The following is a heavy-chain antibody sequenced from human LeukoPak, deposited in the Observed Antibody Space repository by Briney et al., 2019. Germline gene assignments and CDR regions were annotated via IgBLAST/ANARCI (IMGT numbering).Heavy chain of an antibody. V-gene: IGHV3-53*01. Sequence: GGSLRLSCAASGFTVSSNYMSWVRQAPGKGLEWVSVIYSGGSTYYADSVKGRFTISRDNSKNTLYLQMNSLRAEDTAVYYCARAFGYCSGTSCYTVHYGMDVWGQGTTVTVSS. CDR1: GFTVSSNY. J-gene: IGHJ6*02. CDR2: IYSGGST. D-gene: IGHD2-2*02. CDR3: ARAFGYCSGTSCYTVHYGMDV.